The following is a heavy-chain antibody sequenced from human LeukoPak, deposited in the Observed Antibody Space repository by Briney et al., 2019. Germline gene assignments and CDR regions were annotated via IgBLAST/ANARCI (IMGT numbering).Heavy chain of an antibody. V-gene: IGHV1-2*02. D-gene: IGHD5-24*01. Sequence: ASVKVSCKASGYTFTAYYMHWVRQAPGPGLEWMGWINPNTGDTNSAERLQGRVTMTKDSSLSTAYLELSRRTSDDPAVYYCSRDMWQQFDWFDPWGQGTLVTVSS. CDR3: SRDMWQQFDWFDP. CDR2: INPNTGDT. CDR1: GYTFTAYY. J-gene: IGHJ5*02.